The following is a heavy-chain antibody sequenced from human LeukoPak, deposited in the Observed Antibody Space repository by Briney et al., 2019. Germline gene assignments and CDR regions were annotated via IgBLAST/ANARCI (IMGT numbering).Heavy chain of an antibody. CDR3: ATSYYYGSGSYYYFDY. J-gene: IGHJ4*02. Sequence: ASVKVSCKASGYTFTGYYMHWVRQAPGQGLEWMGWINPNSGGTNYAQKFQGRVTMTRDTSISTAYMELSRLRSDDTAVYYCATSYYYGSGSYYYFDYWGQGTLVTVSS. CDR1: GYTFTGYY. CDR2: INPNSGGT. D-gene: IGHD3-10*01. V-gene: IGHV1-2*02.